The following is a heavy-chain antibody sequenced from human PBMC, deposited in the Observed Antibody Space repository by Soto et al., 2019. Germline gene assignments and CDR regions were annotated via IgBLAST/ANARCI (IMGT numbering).Heavy chain of an antibody. V-gene: IGHV3-20*04. J-gene: IGHJ4*02. D-gene: IGHD6-13*01. CDR2: INWNGGST. CDR3: AKPTYSSSWSPFDY. Sequence: GGSLRLSCAASGFTFSSYAMSWVRQAPGKGLEWVSVINWNGGSTGYADSVKGRFTISRDNAKNSLYLQMNSLRAEDTALYYCAKPTYSSSWSPFDYWGQGTLVTVSS. CDR1: GFTFSSYA.